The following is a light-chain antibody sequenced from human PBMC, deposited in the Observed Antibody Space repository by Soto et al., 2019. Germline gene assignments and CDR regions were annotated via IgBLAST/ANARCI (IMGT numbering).Light chain of an antibody. CDR1: QNIAFF. V-gene: IGKV1-39*01. Sequence: SSLSASLGDRVTITCRASQNIAFFLNWYQQKPGRAPKLLISAASTLQSGVPLRFSGRGSETDFTLTISSLQPEDFATYFCQQSSSPPPTFGGGTKVDIK. CDR3: QQSSSPPPT. J-gene: IGKJ4*01. CDR2: AAS.